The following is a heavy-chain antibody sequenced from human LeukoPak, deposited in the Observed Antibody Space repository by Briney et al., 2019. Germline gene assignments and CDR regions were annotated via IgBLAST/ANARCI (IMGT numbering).Heavy chain of an antibody. D-gene: IGHD2-21*01. V-gene: IGHV6-1*01. Sequence: SQTLSLTCAISGDGVSSNSAAWNWIRQSPSRGLEWLGRTYYRSKWYNDYAVSVKSRITINPDTSKNQFSLQLNSVTPEDTAVYYCARGGFVVANYYYGMDVWGQGTTVTVSS. CDR3: ARGGFVVANYYYGMDV. CDR1: GDGVSSNSAA. CDR2: TYYRSKWYN. J-gene: IGHJ6*02.